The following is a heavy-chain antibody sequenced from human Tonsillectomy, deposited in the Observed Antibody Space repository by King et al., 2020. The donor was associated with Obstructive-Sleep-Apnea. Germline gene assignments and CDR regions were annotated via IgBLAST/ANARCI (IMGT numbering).Heavy chain of an antibody. CDR3: AREVARDNWFDP. CDR1: GGSISSYY. V-gene: IGHV4-59*01. D-gene: IGHD2-15*01. J-gene: IGHJ5*02. CDR2: IYYSGST. Sequence: VQLQESGPGLVKPSETLSLTCTVSGGSISSYYWSWIRQPPGKGLELIGYIYYSGSTNYNPSLKSRVTISVDTSKNQFSLKLSSVTAADTAVYYCAREVARDNWFDPWGQGTLVTVSS.